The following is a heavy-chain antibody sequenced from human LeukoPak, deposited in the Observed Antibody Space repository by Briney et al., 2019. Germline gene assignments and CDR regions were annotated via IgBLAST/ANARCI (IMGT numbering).Heavy chain of an antibody. CDR3: ARDSTYYYASGSSGPHYFDS. D-gene: IGHD3-10*01. CDR1: GFTFSSYS. V-gene: IGHV3-30*01. CDR2: ISYDGNYI. J-gene: IGHJ4*02. Sequence: PGGSLRLFCAASGFTFSSYSMHWVRHAPGKGLEWLAVISYDGNYIYYADSVKRRFTISRDNSKNTLYLQMNSMRAADAAVYYCARDSTYYYASGSSGPHYFDSWGQGTLVTVSS.